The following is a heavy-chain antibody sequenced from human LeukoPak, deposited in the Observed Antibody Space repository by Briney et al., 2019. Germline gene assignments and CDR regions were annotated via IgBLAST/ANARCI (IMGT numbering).Heavy chain of an antibody. V-gene: IGHV3-74*01. CDR2: IKNDGSSA. J-gene: IGHJ5*02. CDR3: AKSDWFDP. CDR1: GFTFSNYW. Sequence: GGSLRLSCATSGFTFSNYWMSWLRQVLGKGLVWVSRIKNDGSSATYAESVKGRFTISRDNARSTLYLHMNSLRVDDTAVYYCAKSDWFDPWGRGILVTVSS.